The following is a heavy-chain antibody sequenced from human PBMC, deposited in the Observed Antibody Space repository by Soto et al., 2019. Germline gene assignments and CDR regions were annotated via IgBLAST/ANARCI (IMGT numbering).Heavy chain of an antibody. CDR1: GFTFSSYG. V-gene: IGHV3-33*01. CDR3: ARDPFRKGDSYGYVESGGY. J-gene: IGHJ4*02. Sequence: QVQLVESGGGVVQPGRSLRLSCAASGFTFSSYGMHWVRQAPGKGLEWVAVIWYDGSNKYYADSVKGRFTISRDNSKNTLYLQMNSLRAEDTAVYYCARDPFRKGDSYGYVESGGYWGQGTLVTVSS. CDR2: IWYDGSNK. D-gene: IGHD5-18*01.